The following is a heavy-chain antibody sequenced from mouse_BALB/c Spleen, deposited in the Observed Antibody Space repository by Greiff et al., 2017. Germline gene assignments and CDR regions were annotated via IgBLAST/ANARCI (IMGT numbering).Heavy chain of an antibody. CDR1: GYTFTSYY. CDR3: TRGDYGYDY. Sequence: VQLQQSGAELVKPGASVKLSCKASGYTFTSYYMYWVKQRPGQGLEWIGEINPSNGGTNFNEKFKSKATLTVDKSSSTAYMQLSSLTSEDSAVYYCTRGDYGYDYWGQGTTLTVSS. D-gene: IGHD2-2*01. CDR2: INPSNGGT. J-gene: IGHJ2*01. V-gene: IGHV1S81*02.